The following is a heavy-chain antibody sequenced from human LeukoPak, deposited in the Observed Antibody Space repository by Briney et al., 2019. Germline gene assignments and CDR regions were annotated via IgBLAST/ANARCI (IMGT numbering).Heavy chain of an antibody. CDR2: IISSGAST. V-gene: IGHV3-23*01. CDR1: GFTFSSYG. D-gene: IGHD2-2*01. Sequence: PGGSLRLSCAASGFTFSSYGMNWVRQAPGKGLEWVSGIISSGASTYYANSVRGRFTISRDNSKNTLFLQMTSLRAEDTAVYYCARRPAIFMDGVYYYSMDIWGQGTTVTVSS. CDR3: ARRPAIFMDGVYYYSMDI. J-gene: IGHJ6*02.